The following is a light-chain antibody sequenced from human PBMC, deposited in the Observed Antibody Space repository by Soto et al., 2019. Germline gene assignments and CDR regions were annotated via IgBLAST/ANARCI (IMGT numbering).Light chain of an antibody. CDR3: QQYNKWPPA. Sequence: EIVMTQSLVTLSVSPGERATLSCRASQSVSTNVAWYQQKFGQAPRLLIYGASTRATGVPLRFGGSWSGTEFTLTITSLQSEDFAVYYCQQYNKWPPAFGQGTKVDI. V-gene: IGKV3-15*01. CDR2: GAS. CDR1: QSVSTN. J-gene: IGKJ1*01.